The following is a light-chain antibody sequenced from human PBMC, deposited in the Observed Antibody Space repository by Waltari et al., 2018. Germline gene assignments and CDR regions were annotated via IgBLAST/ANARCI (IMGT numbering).Light chain of an antibody. V-gene: IGLV3-21*04. J-gene: IGLJ1*01. Sequence: SYELTQPPSLSVAPGMTALITCGGDNIGSKSVHRYQRKPGQAPVLVISYDKDRPSGIPERFSGSNSGNTATLTISRVEAGDEGDYYCQVWDANNEPGVFGTGTEVTVL. CDR3: QVWDANNEPGV. CDR2: YDK. CDR1: NIGSKS.